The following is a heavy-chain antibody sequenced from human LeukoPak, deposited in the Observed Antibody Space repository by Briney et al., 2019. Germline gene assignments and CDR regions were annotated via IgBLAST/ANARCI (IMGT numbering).Heavy chain of an antibody. Sequence: GGSLRLSCAASGFTFSSYAMHWVRQAPGKGLEWVAVISYDGSNKYYADSVKGRFTISRDNSKNSLYLQMNSLRAEDTAVYYCARDSDIVVVPAAPPGDAFDIWGQGTMVTVSS. J-gene: IGHJ3*02. CDR3: ARDSDIVVVPAAPPGDAFDI. D-gene: IGHD2-2*01. V-gene: IGHV3-30-3*01. CDR1: GFTFSSYA. CDR2: ISYDGSNK.